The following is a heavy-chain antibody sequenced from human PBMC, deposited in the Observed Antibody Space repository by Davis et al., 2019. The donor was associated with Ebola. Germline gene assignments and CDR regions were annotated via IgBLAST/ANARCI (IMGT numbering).Heavy chain of an antibody. Sequence: PGGSLRLSCAASGFTFSSYAMHWVRQAPGKGLEWVAVISYDGSNKYYADSVKGRFTISRDNSKNTLYLQMNSLRAEDTAVYYCARAVRLYCSSTNCYRTSEFDPWGQGTLVTVSS. CDR2: ISYDGSNK. V-gene: IGHV3-30-3*01. CDR1: GFTFSSYA. D-gene: IGHD2-2*01. J-gene: IGHJ5*02. CDR3: ARAVRLYCSSTNCYRTSEFDP.